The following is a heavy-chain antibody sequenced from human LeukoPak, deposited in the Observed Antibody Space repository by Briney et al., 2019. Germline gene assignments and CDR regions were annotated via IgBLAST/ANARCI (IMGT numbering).Heavy chain of an antibody. CDR2: IWYDGSNK. V-gene: IGHV3-33*01. CDR1: GFHFSSYG. Sequence: GGSLRLSCAASGFHFSSYGMHRVRQAPGKGLEWVAVIWYDGSNKYYADSVKGRFTISRDNSKNTLYLQMNSLRAEDTAVYYCASGRSSNSYEPPDYWGQGTLVTVSS. D-gene: IGHD6-13*01. J-gene: IGHJ4*02. CDR3: ASGRSSNSYEPPDY.